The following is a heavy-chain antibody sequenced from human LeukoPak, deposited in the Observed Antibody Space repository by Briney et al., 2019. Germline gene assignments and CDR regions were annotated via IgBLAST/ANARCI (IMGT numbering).Heavy chain of an antibody. CDR3: ARGRPGSGWSFDY. Sequence: ASVKVSCKTSGYTFTTYYMHWVRQAPGRGLEWMGIINPSGGTTNYAQKFRGRVTMTRDTSTTTLYMELSSLRSEDTAVYYCARGRPGSGWSFDYWGQGTLVTVSS. CDR2: INPSGGTT. D-gene: IGHD6-19*01. V-gene: IGHV1-46*01. J-gene: IGHJ4*02. CDR1: GYTFTTYY.